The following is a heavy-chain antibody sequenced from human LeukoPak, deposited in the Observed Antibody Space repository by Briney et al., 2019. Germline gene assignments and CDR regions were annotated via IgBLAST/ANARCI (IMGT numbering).Heavy chain of an antibody. CDR1: GYTLTSYG. Sequence: ASVKVSCEASGYTLTSYGINWMRQAPGQGLEWMGWISTQSGNTNYAQKFQGRVTMTRDTSISTAYMELSRLRSDDTAVYYCARDHVYDFWSGYIDYYYYGMDVWGQGTTVTVSS. CDR2: ISTQSGNT. V-gene: IGHV1-2*02. D-gene: IGHD3-3*01. J-gene: IGHJ6*02. CDR3: ARDHVYDFWSGYIDYYYYGMDV.